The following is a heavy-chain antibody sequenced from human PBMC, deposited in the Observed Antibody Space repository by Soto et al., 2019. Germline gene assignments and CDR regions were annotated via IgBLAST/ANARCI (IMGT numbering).Heavy chain of an antibody. CDR3: AGIRLWSYDLKYFDY. Sequence: EVQLVESGGGLVQPGGSLRLSCAASGFTFSDHYVDWVRQAPGKGLEWVARIRNKANSYSTEYAASAKGRFTISRDDSKTIGYLKISSLKTEQTAVYYCAGIRLWSYDLKYFDYWGQGTLVTVSS. D-gene: IGHD5-12*01. CDR2: IRNKANSYST. J-gene: IGHJ4*02. V-gene: IGHV3-72*01. CDR1: GFTFSDHY.